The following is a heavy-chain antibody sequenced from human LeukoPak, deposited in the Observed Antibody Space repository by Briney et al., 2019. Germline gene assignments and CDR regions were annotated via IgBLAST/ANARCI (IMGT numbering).Heavy chain of an antibody. V-gene: IGHV3-33*08. CDR2: IWNDGITK. CDR3: ARDFRWELLIAGFFDY. D-gene: IGHD3-10*01. Sequence: GGSLRLSCVGSGFTFRSYRMSWVRQAPGKGLEWVAVIWNDGITKYYADSVKGRFTISRDDSKNTLFLQMNSLRAEDTAVYYCARDFRWELLIAGFFDYWGQGTLVTVSS. CDR1: GFTFRSYR. J-gene: IGHJ4*02.